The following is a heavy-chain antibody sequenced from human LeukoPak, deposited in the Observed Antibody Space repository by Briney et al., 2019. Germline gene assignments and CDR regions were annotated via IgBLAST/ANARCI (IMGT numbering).Heavy chain of an antibody. CDR1: GDTVSNYG. CDR2: IIPKLGRV. J-gene: IGHJ6*02. CDR3: AIRHCGGECHPTNYYYYGIHV. Sequence: ASVKVSCKASGDTVSNYGISWVRQAPGQGLEGMGGIIPKLGRVNYAQKFQGRVMITAVESTNTVNMELNSLRSEDTAVYYCAIRHCGGECHPTNYYYYGIHVWGQGTTVTVSS. D-gene: IGHD2-21*01. V-gene: IGHV1-69*13.